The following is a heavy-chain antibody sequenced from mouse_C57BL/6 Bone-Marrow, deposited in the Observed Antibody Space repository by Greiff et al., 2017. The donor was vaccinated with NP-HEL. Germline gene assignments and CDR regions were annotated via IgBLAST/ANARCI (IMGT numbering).Heavy chain of an antibody. D-gene: IGHD1-1*01. Sequence: QVQLKQSGAELVRPGSSVKLSCKASGYTFTSYWMHWVKQRPIQGLEWIGNIDPSDSETHYNQKFKDKATLTVDKSSSTAYMQLSSLTSEDSAVYYCARYYYGSSWYFDVWGTGTTVTVSS. V-gene: IGHV1-52*01. CDR3: ARYYYGSSWYFDV. CDR1: GYTFTSYW. CDR2: IDPSDSET. J-gene: IGHJ1*03.